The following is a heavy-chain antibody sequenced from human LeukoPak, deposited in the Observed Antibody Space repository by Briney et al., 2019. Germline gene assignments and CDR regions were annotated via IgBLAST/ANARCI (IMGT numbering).Heavy chain of an antibody. CDR2: ISAYNGNT. V-gene: IGHV1-18*01. CDR1: GYTFTSYG. CDR3: ARAGYYDFWSGGRYYYYGMTS. D-gene: IGHD3-3*01. J-gene: IGHJ6*02. Sequence: ASVKVSCKASGYTFTSYGISWVRQAPGQGLEWMGWISAYNGNTNYAQKLQGRVTMTTDTSTSTAYMELRSLRSDDTAVYYCARAGYYDFWSGGRYYYYGMTSGAKGPRSPSP.